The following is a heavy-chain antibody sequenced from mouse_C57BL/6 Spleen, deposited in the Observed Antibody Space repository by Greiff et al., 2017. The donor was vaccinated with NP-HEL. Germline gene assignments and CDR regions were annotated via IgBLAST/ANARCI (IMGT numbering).Heavy chain of an antibody. CDR3: ARGDDYDRGYFDY. J-gene: IGHJ2*01. D-gene: IGHD2-4*01. CDR1: GFTFSDYG. CDR2: ISSGSSTI. V-gene: IGHV5-17*01. Sequence: EVKLMESGGGLVKPGGSLKLSCAASGFTFSDYGMHWVRQAPEKGLEWVAYISSGSSTIYYADTVKGRFTISRDNAKNTLFLQMTSLRSEDTAMYYCARGDDYDRGYFDYWGQGTTLTVSS.